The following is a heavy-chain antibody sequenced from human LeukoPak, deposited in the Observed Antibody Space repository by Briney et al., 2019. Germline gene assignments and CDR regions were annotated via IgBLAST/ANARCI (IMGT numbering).Heavy chain of an antibody. Sequence: SETLSLTCTVSGGSISSYYWSWIRQPPGKGLWWIGYIYTSGSTNYNPSLKSRVTISVDTSKNQFSLKLSSVTAADTAVYYCARHAPAAPLCPWGQGTLVTVSS. D-gene: IGHD2-2*01. V-gene: IGHV4-4*09. CDR1: GGSISSYY. J-gene: IGHJ5*02. CDR2: IYTSGST. CDR3: ARHAPAAPLCP.